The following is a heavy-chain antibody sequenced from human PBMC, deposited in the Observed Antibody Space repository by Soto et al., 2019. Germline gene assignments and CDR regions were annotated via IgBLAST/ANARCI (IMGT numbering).Heavy chain of an antibody. Sequence: SDTLSLTCTVSGGSISSYYWSWIRQHPGKGLEWIGYIYYSGSTYYNPSLKSRVTISVDTSKNQFSLKLSSVTAADTAVYYCAREYGTTAMAYFDSWGQGTVVTVSS. J-gene: IGHJ4*02. CDR1: GGSISSYY. CDR3: AREYGTTAMAYFDS. CDR2: IYYSGST. V-gene: IGHV4-59*06. D-gene: IGHD5-18*01.